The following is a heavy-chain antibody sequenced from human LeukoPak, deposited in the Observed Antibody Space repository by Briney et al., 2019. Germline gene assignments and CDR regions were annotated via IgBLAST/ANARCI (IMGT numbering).Heavy chain of an antibody. CDR3: ARDQEGFDY. J-gene: IGHJ4*02. CDR1: GYTFTSNY. Sequence: ASVKVSCKASGYTFTSNYIHWVRQAPGQGLEWTGMIYPRDGSTSYAQKFQGRVTVTRDTSTSTVHMELGGLRSEDTAVYYCARDQEGFDYWGQGTLVTVSS. CDR2: IYPRDGST. V-gene: IGHV1-46*01.